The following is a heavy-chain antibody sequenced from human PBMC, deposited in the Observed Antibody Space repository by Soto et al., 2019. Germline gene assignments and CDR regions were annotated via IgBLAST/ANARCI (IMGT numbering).Heavy chain of an antibody. J-gene: IGHJ3*02. V-gene: IGHV1-18*04. CDR2: SNAFDDDP. CDR1: AYTFTSYH. CDR3: ARNLYGRAFDI. D-gene: IGHD2-8*01. Sequence: QAQLEQSGPEVKRPGASLKVSCKASAYTFTSYHISWVRQAPGQGLEWIGWSNAFDDDPNYSQQFQDRVTMRAHSSTDTAYLDLRSLGSDDTAIYYCARNLYGRAFDIWGQGTMVTVSS.